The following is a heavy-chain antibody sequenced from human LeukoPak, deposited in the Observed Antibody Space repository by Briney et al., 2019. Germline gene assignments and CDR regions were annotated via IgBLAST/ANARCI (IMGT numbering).Heavy chain of an antibody. V-gene: IGHV3-30-3*01. J-gene: IGHJ4*02. CDR3: ARESGGSEIFDY. CDR1: GFTFSSYA. D-gene: IGHD2-15*01. Sequence: GGSLRLSCAASGFTFSSYAMHWVRQAPGKGLEWVAVISYDGSNKYYADSVKGRFTISRDNSKNTLYLQMNSLRAEDTAVYHCARESGGSEIFDYWGQGTLVTVSS. CDR2: ISYDGSNK.